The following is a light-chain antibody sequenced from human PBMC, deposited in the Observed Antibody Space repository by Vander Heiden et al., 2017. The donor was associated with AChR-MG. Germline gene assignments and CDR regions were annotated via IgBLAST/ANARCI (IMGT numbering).Light chain of an antibody. CDR2: VDRDGSH. J-gene: IGLJ2*01. CDR1: SEHTYYA. Sequence: QVVLTQSPSASASLGASVRLTCTLSSEHTYYAIAWHRKRPGKGPRYLMKVDRDGSHSKGDGIPNRFSGSSSGTERYLTISSLQSEDEADYYCQTWGLGSGVFGGGTKLTVL. CDR3: QTWGLGSGV. V-gene: IGLV4-69*01.